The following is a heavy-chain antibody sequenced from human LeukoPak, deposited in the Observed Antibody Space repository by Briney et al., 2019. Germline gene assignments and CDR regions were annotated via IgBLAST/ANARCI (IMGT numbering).Heavy chain of an antibody. CDR2: ISGSGNIT. CDR3: AKDSEWELLSPFDY. Sequence: GGSLRLPCAASGLTFSRSAMSWVRQAPGKGLEWVSLISGSGNITNYADSVKGRLTISRDNSKNTLYLQMNSLRAEDTAVYYCAKDSEWELLSPFDYWGQGTLVTVSS. V-gene: IGHV3-23*01. CDR1: GLTFSRSA. D-gene: IGHD1-26*01. J-gene: IGHJ4*02.